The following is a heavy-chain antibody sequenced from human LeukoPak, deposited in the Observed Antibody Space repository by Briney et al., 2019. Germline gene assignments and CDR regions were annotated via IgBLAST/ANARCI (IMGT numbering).Heavy chain of an antibody. CDR2: ISAYNGNT. CDR1: GGTFSSYA. V-gene: IGHV1-18*01. D-gene: IGHD3-10*01. Sequence: ASVKVSCKASGGTFSSYAISWVRQAPGQGLEWMGWISAYNGNTNYAQKLQGRVTMTTDTSTSTAYMELRSLRSDDTAVYYCARVNYGSGSYYYYYMDVWGKGTTVTVSS. CDR3: ARVNYGSGSYYYYYMDV. J-gene: IGHJ6*03.